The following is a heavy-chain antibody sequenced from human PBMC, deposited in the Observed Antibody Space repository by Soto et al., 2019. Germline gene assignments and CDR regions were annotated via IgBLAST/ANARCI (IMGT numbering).Heavy chain of an antibody. Sequence: QVQLVESGGGVVQPGRSLRLSCAASGFTFSSYAMHWVRQAPGKGLEWVAVISYDGSNKYYAYSVKGRITISTDNSNNTLYLQMNSMTAEDTAVYYCARELERTFDYWGQGTLVTVSS. J-gene: IGHJ4*02. CDR2: ISYDGSNK. CDR1: GFTFSSYA. V-gene: IGHV3-30-3*01. CDR3: ARELERTFDY. D-gene: IGHD1-1*01.